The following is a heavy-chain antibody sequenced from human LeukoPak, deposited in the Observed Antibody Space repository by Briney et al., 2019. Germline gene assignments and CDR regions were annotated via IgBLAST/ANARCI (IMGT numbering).Heavy chain of an antibody. J-gene: IGHJ6*03. D-gene: IGHD6-13*01. CDR3: ARLDSSSWYGYYYYMDV. CDR2: IKQDGSEK. V-gene: IGHV3-7*01. CDR1: GFTFSSYW. Sequence: GGSLRLSCAASGFTFSSYWMSWVRQAPGKGLEWVANIKQDGSEKYYVDSVKGRFTISRDNAKNSLYPQMNSLRAEDTAVYYCARLDSSSWYGYYYYMDVWGKGTTVTVSS.